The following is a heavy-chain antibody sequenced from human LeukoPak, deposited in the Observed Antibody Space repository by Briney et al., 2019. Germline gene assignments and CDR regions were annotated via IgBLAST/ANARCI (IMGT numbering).Heavy chain of an antibody. CDR3: AREGYYYDSSGIDD. D-gene: IGHD3-22*01. CDR1: GYTFTSYG. V-gene: IGHV1-18*01. Sequence: ASVKVSCKASGYTFTSYGISWVRQAPGQGLEWMGWICAYNGNTNYAQKLQGRVTMTTDTSTSTAYMELRSLRSDDTAVYYCAREGYYYDSSGIDDWGQGTLVTVSS. CDR2: ICAYNGNT. J-gene: IGHJ4*02.